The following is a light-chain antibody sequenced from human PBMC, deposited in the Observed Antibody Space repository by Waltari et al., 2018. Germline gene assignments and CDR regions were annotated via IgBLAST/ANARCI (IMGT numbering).Light chain of an antibody. V-gene: IGLV1-44*01. CDR2: SNN. CDR3: AVWYDSLNGPV. CDR1: SSNTGSTT. J-gene: IGLJ2*01. Sequence: QSVLTPPPSASGTPGPRVTIPCFGSSSNTGSTTENWYQQLPTTAPKLLIYSNNQRPAGGPDRFTCAKSCTSASLAISGLQPEDDADYYCAVWYDSLNGPVFGGGTKLTIL.